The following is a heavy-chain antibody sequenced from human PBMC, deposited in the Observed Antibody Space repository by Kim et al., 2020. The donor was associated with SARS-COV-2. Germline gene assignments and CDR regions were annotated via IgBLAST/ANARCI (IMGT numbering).Heavy chain of an antibody. CDR2: IIPILGIA. V-gene: IGHV1-69*04. CDR1: GGTFSSYA. Sequence: SVKVSCKASGGTFSSYAISWVRQAPGQGLEWMGRIIPILGIANYAQKFQGRVTITADKSTSTAYMELSSLRSEDTAVYYCARDGRYSSGRIAFGYWGQG. D-gene: IGHD6-19*01. J-gene: IGHJ4*02. CDR3: ARDGRYSSGRIAFGY.